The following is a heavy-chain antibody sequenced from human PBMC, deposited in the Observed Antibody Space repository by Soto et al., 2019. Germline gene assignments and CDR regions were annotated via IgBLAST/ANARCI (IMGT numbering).Heavy chain of an antibody. CDR2: IRSKAYGGTT. Sequence: GGSLRLSCTASGFTVGDYAMSWVRQAPGKGLEWVGFIRSKAYGGTTEYAASVKGRFTISRDDSKSIAYLQMNSLKTEDTAVYYCTRDQGCSGGSCYSAYYYGMDVWGQGTTVTVSS. V-gene: IGHV3-49*04. D-gene: IGHD2-15*01. CDR3: TRDQGCSGGSCYSAYYYGMDV. J-gene: IGHJ6*02. CDR1: GFTVGDYA.